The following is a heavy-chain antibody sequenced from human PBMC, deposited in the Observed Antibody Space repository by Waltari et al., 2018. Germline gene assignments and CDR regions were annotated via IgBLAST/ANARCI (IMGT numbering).Heavy chain of an antibody. CDR1: GGTFSGSY. V-gene: IGHV4-34*08. J-gene: IGHJ6*02. CDR3: AKRRYYGSGPGGDYGLDV. Sequence: QAQLQQWGAGLLNPSETLSLTCAVYGGTFSGSYWNWIRQPPGTGLGWIGEINDGGNVNYNPSLKSRVTISGDSSSSQFSLELRSVTAADTAMYYCAKRRYYGSGPGGDYGLDVWGRGTTVTVS. D-gene: IGHD3-10*01. CDR2: INDGGNV.